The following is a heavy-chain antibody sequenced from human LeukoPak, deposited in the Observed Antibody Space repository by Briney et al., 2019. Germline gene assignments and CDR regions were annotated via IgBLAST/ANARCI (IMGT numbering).Heavy chain of an antibody. CDR3: AKGGAQAAVGTVFDY. V-gene: IGHV3-23*01. CDR1: GFTFNSYA. CDR2: ISASGVST. D-gene: IGHD6-13*01. Sequence: GGSLGLSCAASGFTFNSYAMNWVRQAPGQGLEWLSAISASGVSTYYADSVKGRFTISRDNSKNTLYLQMNSLRAEDTAVYYCAKGGAQAAVGTVFDYWGQGILVTVSS. J-gene: IGHJ4*02.